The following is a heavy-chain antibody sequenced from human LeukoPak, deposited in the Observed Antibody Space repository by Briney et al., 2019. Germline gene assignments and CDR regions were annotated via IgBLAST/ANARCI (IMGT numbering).Heavy chain of an antibody. J-gene: IGHJ4*02. V-gene: IGHV3-23*05. CDR3: AKDHPSSGWPAFES. D-gene: IGHD6-19*01. Sequence: GGSLRLSCAASAFSLSYYAMSWVRQAPGKGLEWVASVNNNDNPYYADSVRGRFTISREPSTNPVYLHMNTWRAGNTAIYYCAKDHPSSGWPAFESWGQGTLVTVSS. CDR1: AFSLSYYA. CDR2: VNNNDNP.